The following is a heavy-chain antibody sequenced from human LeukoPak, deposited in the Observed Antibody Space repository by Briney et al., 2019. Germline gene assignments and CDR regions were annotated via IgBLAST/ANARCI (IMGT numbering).Heavy chain of an antibody. CDR2: ISGSGGST. CDR1: GFTFSSYA. Sequence: EGSLRLSCAASGFTFSSYAMSWVRQAPGKGLEWASAISGSGGSTYYADSVKGRFTISRDNSKNTLYLQMNSLRAEDTAVYYCAKNSGWSATTEYFQHWGQGTLVTVSS. CDR3: AKNSGWSATTEYFQH. D-gene: IGHD1-1*01. J-gene: IGHJ1*01. V-gene: IGHV3-23*01.